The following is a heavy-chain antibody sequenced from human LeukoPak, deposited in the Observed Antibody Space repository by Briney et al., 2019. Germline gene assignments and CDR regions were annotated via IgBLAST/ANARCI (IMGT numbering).Heavy chain of an antibody. CDR2: IIPIFGTA. Sequence: SVKVSCKASGGTFSSYAISWVRQAPGQGLEWMGRIIPIFGTANYAQKFQGRVTITTDESTSTAYMELSNLRSEDTAVYYCATNRDCSGGSCYPCCYYYMDVWGKGTTVTVSS. V-gene: IGHV1-69*05. CDR3: ATNRDCSGGSCYPCCYYYMDV. J-gene: IGHJ6*03. CDR1: GGTFSSYA. D-gene: IGHD2-15*01.